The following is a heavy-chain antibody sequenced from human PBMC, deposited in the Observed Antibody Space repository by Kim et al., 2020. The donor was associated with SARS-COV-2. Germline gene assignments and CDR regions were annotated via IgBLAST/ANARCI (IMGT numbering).Heavy chain of an antibody. D-gene: IGHD3-16*01. Sequence: SETLSLTCTVSGGSISSHYWSWIRQPPGKGLEWIGYIYSSGSTNYSPSLKSRVTISVDTSKNQFSLKLSSVTAADTAVYYCARHLGGYAFDSWGQGTMVT. J-gene: IGHJ3*02. V-gene: IGHV4-59*08. CDR2: IYSSGST. CDR1: GGSISSHY. CDR3: ARHLGGYAFDS.